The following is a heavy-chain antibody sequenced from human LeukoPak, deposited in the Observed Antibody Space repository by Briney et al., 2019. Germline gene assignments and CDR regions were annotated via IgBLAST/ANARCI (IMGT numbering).Heavy chain of an antibody. CDR1: GFTFSSYW. D-gene: IGHD4-17*01. J-gene: IGHJ4*02. V-gene: IGHV3-74*01. CDR3: ARPMTTVTTFDY. CDR2: INSDGSST. Sequence: GGSLRHSCAASGFTFSSYWMHWVRQAPGKGLVWVSRINSDGSSTSYADSVKGRFTISRDNAKNTLYLQMNSLRAEDTAVYYCARPMTTVTTFDYWGQGTLVTVSS.